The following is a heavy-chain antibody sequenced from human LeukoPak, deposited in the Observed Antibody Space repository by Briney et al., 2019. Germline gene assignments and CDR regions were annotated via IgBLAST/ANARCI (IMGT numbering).Heavy chain of an antibody. J-gene: IGHJ3*02. D-gene: IGHD3-16*01. CDR3: ATSSVWGGAFNI. CDR1: GFTFSSYA. Sequence: AGGSLRLSCAASGFTFSSYAMYWVRQAPGKGLMWVSRCDSDGSGTTYVDSVKGRFTVSRDNAKSTLYLQMSSLRAEDTAVYYCATSSVWGGAFNIWGQGTMVTVSS. CDR2: CDSDGSGT. V-gene: IGHV3-74*01.